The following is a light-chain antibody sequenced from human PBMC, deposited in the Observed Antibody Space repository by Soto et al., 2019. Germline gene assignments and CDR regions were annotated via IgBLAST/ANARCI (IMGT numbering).Light chain of an antibody. Sequence: EIVLTQSPATLSLSPGERATLSCRASQSVSSYLAWYQQRPGQVPRLLIYGASDRATGIPARFSGSGSGTDFTLTISSLEPEDFAVYYCQHRSNWPLTFGGGTKVDSK. CDR1: QSVSSY. V-gene: IGKV3-11*01. J-gene: IGKJ4*01. CDR2: GAS. CDR3: QHRSNWPLT.